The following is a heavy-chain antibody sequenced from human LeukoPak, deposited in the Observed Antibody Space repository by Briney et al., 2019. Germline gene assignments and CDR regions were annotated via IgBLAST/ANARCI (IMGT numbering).Heavy chain of an antibody. CDR2: IFYTGNA. CDR3: ARSVVGATFDY. D-gene: IGHD1-26*01. CDR1: GGSISGYH. Sequence: SETLSLTCTVSGGSISGYHWNWIRQSPGKGLEWIANIFYTGNADYNPSLKSRVTISVDTPKNQFSLKLSSVTAADTAVYYCARSVVGATFDYWGQGTLVTVSS. V-gene: IGHV4-59*12. J-gene: IGHJ4*02.